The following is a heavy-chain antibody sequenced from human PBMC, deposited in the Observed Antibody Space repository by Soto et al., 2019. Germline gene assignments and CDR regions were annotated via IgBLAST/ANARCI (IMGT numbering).Heavy chain of an antibody. CDR2: ISYDGSNK. V-gene: IGHV3-30*18. D-gene: IGHD5-18*01. CDR3: AKDPRRPGYSYGPRYYYYGMDV. J-gene: IGHJ6*02. Sequence: SLILSCAASGFTFSSYGMHWVRQAPGKGLVWVAVISYDGSNKYYADSVKFRFTISRDNSKNTLYLQMHSLRAEDTAVYYCAKDPRRPGYSYGPRYYYYGMDVWGQGTTVTV. CDR1: GFTFSSYG.